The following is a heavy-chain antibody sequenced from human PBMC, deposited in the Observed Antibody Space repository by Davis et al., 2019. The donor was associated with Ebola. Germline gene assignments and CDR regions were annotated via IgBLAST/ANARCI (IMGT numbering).Heavy chain of an antibody. D-gene: IGHD3-3*01. J-gene: IGHJ4*02. CDR3: ARDTDFWSGLDY. V-gene: IGHV3-33*01. CDR2: IWYDGSNK. Sequence: GESLKISCAASGFTFSSYGMHWVRQAPGKGLEWVAVIWYDGSNKYYADSVKGRFTISRDNSKNTLYLQMNSLRAEDTAVYYCARDTDFWSGLDYWGQGTLVTVSS. CDR1: GFTFSSYG.